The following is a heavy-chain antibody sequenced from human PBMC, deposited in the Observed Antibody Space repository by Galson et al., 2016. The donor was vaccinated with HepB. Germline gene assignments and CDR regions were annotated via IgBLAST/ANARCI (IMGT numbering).Heavy chain of an antibody. V-gene: IGHV1-18*01. D-gene: IGHD6-13*01. CDR1: GFTFSDFG. Sequence: SVKVSCKASGFTFSDFGLSWVRQAPGQGLEWMGWISAYSGHTNYPQKFQDRITMTKDTSTRTVYLELRSLISDDTAVYYCAREGMSAAGADYWGQGSLVIVSP. CDR2: ISAYSGHT. J-gene: IGHJ4*02. CDR3: AREGMSAAGADY.